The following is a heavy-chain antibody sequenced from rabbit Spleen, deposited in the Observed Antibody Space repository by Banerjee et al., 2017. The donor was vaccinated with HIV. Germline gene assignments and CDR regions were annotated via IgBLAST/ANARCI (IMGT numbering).Heavy chain of an antibody. CDR2: IDPDYGST. CDR3: ASLLIYGYVGDMYCFNL. D-gene: IGHD2-1*01. J-gene: IGHJ4*01. Sequence: QLKESGGGLVQPGGSLKLSCKASGFDFSSYYMSCVRQAPGKGREWIGYIDPDYGSTDKASWVNGRITISSHNDQNTMYLQVNSLTAADTATYFCASLLIYGYVGDMYCFNLWGPGTLVTVS. V-gene: IGHV1S7*01. CDR1: GFDFSSYY.